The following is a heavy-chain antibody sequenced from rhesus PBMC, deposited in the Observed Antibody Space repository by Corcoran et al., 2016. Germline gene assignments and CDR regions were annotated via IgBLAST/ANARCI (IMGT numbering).Heavy chain of an antibody. Sequence: QVQLQESGPGLVKPSETLSLTCAVSGGSISSNSWSWIRPPPGTGLGWIGRIDGRGGSTDYNPALKSRVTISTDTSKNQFSLKLSSVTAADTAVYYCARNPLGTVQGPAFDYWGQGVLVTVSS. CDR2: IDGRGGST. V-gene: IGHV4-160*01. J-gene: IGHJ4*01. CDR3: ARNPLGTVQGPAFDY. CDR1: GGSISSNS. D-gene: IGHD5-24*01.